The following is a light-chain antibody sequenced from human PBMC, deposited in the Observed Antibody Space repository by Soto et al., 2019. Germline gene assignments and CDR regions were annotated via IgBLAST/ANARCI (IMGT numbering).Light chain of an antibody. Sequence: VVLTHSPGTLSLSPGERATLSFSSSQSVSSYYLGWYQQRPGQAPRLLIYGASSRATGIPDRFSGSGSGTDFTLTISRLEPEDFAVYYCQQYGSSLITFGQGTRLEI. V-gene: IGKV3-20*01. CDR3: QQYGSSLIT. J-gene: IGKJ5*01. CDR1: QSVSSYY. CDR2: GAS.